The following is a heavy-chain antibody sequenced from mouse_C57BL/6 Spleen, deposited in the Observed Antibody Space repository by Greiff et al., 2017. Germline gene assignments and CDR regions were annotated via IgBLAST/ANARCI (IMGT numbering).Heavy chain of an antibody. CDR1: GYTFTDYY. CDR2: INPNNGGT. V-gene: IGHV1-26*01. J-gene: IGHJ1*03. Sequence: VQLQQSGPELVKPGASVKISCKASGYTFTDYYMNWVKQSHGKSLEWIGDINPNNGGTSYNQKFKGKATLTVDKSSSTAYMELRSLTSEDSAVYYCARAYYDYVRYFDVWGTGTTVTVSS. CDR3: ARAYYDYVRYFDV. D-gene: IGHD2-4*01.